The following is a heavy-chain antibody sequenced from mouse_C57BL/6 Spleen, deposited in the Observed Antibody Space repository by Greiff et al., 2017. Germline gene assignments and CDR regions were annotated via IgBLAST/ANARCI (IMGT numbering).Heavy chain of an antibody. Sequence: QVQLQQSGTELVKPGASVKLSCKASGYTFTSYWMNWVKQRPGQGLEWIGHIHPSNGGTNYNEKFKGKATLTVDKSSTTAYMQLSSLTTEDAAFYYCSSDGYDEALGYWGHGTSGTV. D-gene: IGHD2-3*01. CDR1: GYTFTSYW. V-gene: IGHV1-53*01. J-gene: IGHJ4*01. CDR3: SSDGYDEALGY. CDR2: IHPSNGGT.